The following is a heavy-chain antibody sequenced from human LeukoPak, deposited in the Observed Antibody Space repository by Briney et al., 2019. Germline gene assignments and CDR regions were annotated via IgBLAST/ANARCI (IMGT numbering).Heavy chain of an antibody. CDR2: MNRSGGST. CDR1: GYGVTSYY. D-gene: IGHD2-21*02. J-gene: IGHJ6*03. CDR3: ARAYCRGDRYSGHYYYYYMDV. V-gene: IGHV1-46*01. Sequence: ASVTVSCTASGYGVTSYYVDWVRRAPGQPLEWRGIMNRSGGSTRYAQKFQGRVTMTKDTSTSTVYMELSSLRPEHTAVYSCARAYCRGDRYSGHYYYYYMDVWGKGTTVTISS.